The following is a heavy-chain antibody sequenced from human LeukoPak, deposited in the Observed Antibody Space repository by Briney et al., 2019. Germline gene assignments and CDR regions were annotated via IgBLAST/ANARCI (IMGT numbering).Heavy chain of an antibody. D-gene: IGHD3-22*01. V-gene: IGHV3-53*01. CDR1: GFTVSSNY. CDR2: IYSDGGT. Sequence: GGSLRLSCAASGFTVSSNYMSWVRQAPGKGLEWVSLIYSDGGTYYADSVKGRFSVSRDNSKNTLYLQMNSLRAEDTAVYYCARVRSYYYDSSGYYVDYWGQGTLVTVSS. J-gene: IGHJ4*02. CDR3: ARVRSYYYDSSGYYVDY.